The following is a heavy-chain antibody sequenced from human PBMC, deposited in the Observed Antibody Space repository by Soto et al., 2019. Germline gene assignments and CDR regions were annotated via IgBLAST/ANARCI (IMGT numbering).Heavy chain of an antibody. J-gene: IGHJ4*02. V-gene: IGHV4-34*01. CDR2: INHSGST. CDR3: ARGRGLRIAAAGTKIDY. Sequence: SETLSLTCAVYGGSFSGYYWSWIRQPPGKGLEWIGEINHSGSTNYNPSLKSRVTISVDTSKNQFSLKLSSVTAADTAVYYCARGRGLRIAAAGTKIDYWGQGTLVTVSS. D-gene: IGHD6-13*01. CDR1: GGSFSGYY.